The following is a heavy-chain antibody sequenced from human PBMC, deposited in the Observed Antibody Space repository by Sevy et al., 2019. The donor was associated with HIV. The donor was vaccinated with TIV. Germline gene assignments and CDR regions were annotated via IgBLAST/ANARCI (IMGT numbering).Heavy chain of an antibody. CDR3: ARYCSSTSCYPSGLFGY. J-gene: IGHJ4*02. D-gene: IGHD2-2*01. CDR1: GGSVSSGSYY. V-gene: IGHV4-61*01. CDR2: IYYSGST. Sequence: SETLSLTCTVSGGSVSSGSYYWSWIRQPPGKGLEWIGYIYYSGSTNYNPSLKSRVTISVDTSKNQFSLKLSSVTAADTAVYYCARYCSSTSCYPSGLFGYWGQGTLVTVSS.